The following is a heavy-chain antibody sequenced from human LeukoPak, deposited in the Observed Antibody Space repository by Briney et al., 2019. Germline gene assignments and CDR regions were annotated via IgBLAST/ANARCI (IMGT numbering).Heavy chain of an antibody. D-gene: IGHD6-13*01. J-gene: IGHJ6*03. CDR3: ARGGLAAAGYYFYYYMDV. Sequence: SETLSLTCTVSGGPISSYYWSWIRQPPGKGLEWIGYIYYSGTTNYNPSLKSRVAISVDTSKNQFSLKLSSVTAADTAVYYCARGGLAAAGYYFYYYMDVWGKGTTVTVSS. V-gene: IGHV4-59*01. CDR2: IYYSGTT. CDR1: GGPISSYY.